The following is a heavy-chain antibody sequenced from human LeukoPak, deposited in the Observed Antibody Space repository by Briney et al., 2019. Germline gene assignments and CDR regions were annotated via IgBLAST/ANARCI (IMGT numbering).Heavy chain of an antibody. J-gene: IGHJ5*02. CDR3: ARVPATGDGYNHGVFDP. Sequence: PSETLSLTCTVSGGSISSSSYYWGWIRQPPGKGLEWIGSIFYSGSTYYNPSLKSRVTVSLDTSKNQFSLKLSSVTAADTAVYYCARVPATGDGYNHGVFDPWGQGTLVTVSS. CDR1: GGSISSSSYY. V-gene: IGHV4-39*07. D-gene: IGHD5-24*01. CDR2: IFYSGST.